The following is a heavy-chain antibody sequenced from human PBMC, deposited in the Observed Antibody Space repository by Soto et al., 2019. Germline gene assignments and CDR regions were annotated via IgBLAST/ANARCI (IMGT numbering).Heavy chain of an antibody. CDR3: ARGGYGDYYFDY. CDR1: GGSISSGDYY. V-gene: IGHV4-30-4*01. J-gene: IGHJ4*02. Sequence: SETLSLTCTVSGGSISSGDYYWSWIRQPPGKGLEWIGYIYYSGSTYYNPSLKSRVTISVDTSKNQFSLKLSSVTAADTAVYYCARGGYGDYYFDYWGQGTLVTVSS. D-gene: IGHD4-17*01. CDR2: IYYSGST.